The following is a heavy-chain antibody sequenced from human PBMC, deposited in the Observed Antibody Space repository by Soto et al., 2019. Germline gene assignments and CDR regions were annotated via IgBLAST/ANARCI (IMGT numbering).Heavy chain of an antibody. V-gene: IGHV1-18*01. CDR1: GYTLTSYG. D-gene: IGHD6-19*01. CDR3: AREISIAVDGNWFDP. CDR2: ISAYNGNT. Sequence: ASVKVSCKASGYTLTSYGISWVRQAPGQGLEWMGWISAYNGNTNYAQKLQGRVTMTTDTSTSTAYMELRSLRSDDTAVYYCAREISIAVDGNWFDPWGQGTLVTVSS. J-gene: IGHJ5*02.